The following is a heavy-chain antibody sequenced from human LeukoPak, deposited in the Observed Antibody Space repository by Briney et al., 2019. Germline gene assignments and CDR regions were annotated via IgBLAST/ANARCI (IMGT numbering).Heavy chain of an antibody. V-gene: IGHV5-51*01. CDR1: GYTFHNYW. CDR2: IYPDDSDA. Sequence: GEPLKISCKGSGYTFHNYWIAWVRQMPGKGLEWMGIIYPDDSDARYSPSFQGQVSISADKSITTAYLQWSSLKASDTAMYYCARHRGYGGDYDYWGQGTLVTVSS. J-gene: IGHJ4*02. CDR3: ARHRGYGGDYDY. D-gene: IGHD2-21*01.